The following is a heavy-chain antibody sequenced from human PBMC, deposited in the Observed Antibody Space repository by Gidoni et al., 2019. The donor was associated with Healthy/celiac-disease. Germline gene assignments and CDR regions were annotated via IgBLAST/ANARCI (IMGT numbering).Heavy chain of an antibody. V-gene: IGHV4-34*01. CDR1: GGSFSGYY. J-gene: IGHJ6*02. CDR2: INHSGST. Sequence: QLQLQQRGAGLLKPSETLSLTCAVYGGSFSGYYWSWIRQPPGKGLEWIGEINHSGSTNYNPSLKSRVTISVDTSKNQFSLKLSSVTAADTAVYYCAGQRITIFGVVTHIGDYYYYGMDVWGQGTTVTVSS. CDR3: AGQRITIFGVVTHIGDYYYYGMDV. D-gene: IGHD3-3*01.